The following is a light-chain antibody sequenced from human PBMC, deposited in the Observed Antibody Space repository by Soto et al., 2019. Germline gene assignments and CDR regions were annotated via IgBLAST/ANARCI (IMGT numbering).Light chain of an antibody. CDR3: GADHGSGSNFVV. CDR2: VGTGVIVG. CDR1: SGYSNYK. Sequence: QPVLTQPPSASASLGASVTLTCTLSSGYSNYKVDWYQQRPGKGPRFVMRVGTGVIVGSKGDGIPDRFSVLGSGLNRYLTIKNIQEEDESDYHCGADHGSGSNFVVFGGGTKLTVL. V-gene: IGLV9-49*01. J-gene: IGLJ2*01.